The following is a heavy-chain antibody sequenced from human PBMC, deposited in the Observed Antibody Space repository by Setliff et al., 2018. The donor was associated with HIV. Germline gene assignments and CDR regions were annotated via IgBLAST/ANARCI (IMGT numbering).Heavy chain of an antibody. CDR1: GGSISTYF. CDR3: APGEGVASTYYHD. V-gene: IGHV4-59*03. J-gene: IGHJ4*01. CDR2: IYYTGST. Sequence: SETLSLTCTVSGGSISTYFWSWVRQTPGKGLEWIGYIYYTGSTSYNPSFRSRVTISVDTSRNQLSLHLASVTTADTAVYFCAPGEGVASTYYHDWGQGTQVTVSS. D-gene: IGHD3-3*01.